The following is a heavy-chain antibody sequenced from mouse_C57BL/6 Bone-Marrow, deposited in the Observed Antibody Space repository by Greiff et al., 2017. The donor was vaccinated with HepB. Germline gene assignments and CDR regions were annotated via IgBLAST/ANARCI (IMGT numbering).Heavy chain of an antibody. CDR1: GYAFSSSW. CDR2: IYPGDGDT. CDR3: ARFPLITTVVATDY. D-gene: IGHD1-1*01. Sequence: QVQLQQSGPELVKPGASVKISCKASGYAFSSSWMNWVKQRPGKGLEWIGRIYPGDGDTNYNGKFKGKATLTADKSSSTAYMQLSSLTSEDSAVYFCARFPLITTVVATDYWGQGTTLTVSS. V-gene: IGHV1-82*01. J-gene: IGHJ2*01.